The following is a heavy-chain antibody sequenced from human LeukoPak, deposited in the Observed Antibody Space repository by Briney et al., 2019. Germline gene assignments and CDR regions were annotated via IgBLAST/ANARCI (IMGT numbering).Heavy chain of an antibody. Sequence: GGSLRLSCAASGFTFSSYAMHWVRQAPGKGLEWVAVISYDGSNKYYADSVKGRFTISRDNSKNTLYLQMNSLRAEDTAVYYCARYPTRGIAVAGMTAFDIWGQGTMVTVSS. CDR3: ARYPTRGIAVAGMTAFDI. CDR2: ISYDGSNK. CDR1: GFTFSSYA. V-gene: IGHV3-30-3*01. D-gene: IGHD6-19*01. J-gene: IGHJ3*02.